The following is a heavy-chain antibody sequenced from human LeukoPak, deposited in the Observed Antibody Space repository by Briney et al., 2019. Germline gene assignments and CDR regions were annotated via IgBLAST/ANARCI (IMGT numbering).Heavy chain of an antibody. V-gene: IGHV1-3*03. J-gene: IGHJ4*02. CDR2: INAGNGNT. CDR1: GYTFTSYA. Sequence: ASVKVSCKASGYTFTSYAMHWVRQAPGQRLEWMGWINAGNGNTKYSQEFQGRVTITRDTSASTAYMELSGLRSEDMAVYYCARAQSSGDFDYWGQGTLVTVSS. CDR3: ARAQSSGDFDY. D-gene: IGHD2-15*01.